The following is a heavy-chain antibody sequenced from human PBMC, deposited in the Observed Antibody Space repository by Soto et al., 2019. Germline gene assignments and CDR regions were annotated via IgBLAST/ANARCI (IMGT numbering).Heavy chain of an antibody. D-gene: IGHD2-8*01. CDR3: ARDRDAYCSKGICSGPYFDY. J-gene: IGHJ4*02. CDR1: GFTFSTYS. V-gene: IGHV3-48*02. CDR2: ISDNSSVI. Sequence: GGSLRLSCAASGFTFSTYSINWVRQAPGKGLEWISYISDNSSVIYYADAVKGRFTISRDNAKNSLYLHMNSLRDEDTAVYYCARDRDAYCSKGICSGPYFDYWGQGTLVTVS.